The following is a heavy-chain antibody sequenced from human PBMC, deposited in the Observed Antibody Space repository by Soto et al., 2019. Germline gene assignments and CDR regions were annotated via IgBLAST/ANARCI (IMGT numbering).Heavy chain of an antibody. CDR2: ISDDGTKR. J-gene: IGHJ4*02. CDR3: ARGTYNWHDFPRAN. V-gene: IGHV3-30-3*01. D-gene: IGHD1-20*01. CDR1: GFMFSGYA. Sequence: QVQLVESGGGVVQPGTSLRLSCAASGFMFSGYAMHWVRQAPGKGLEWVTVISDDGTKRYYADSVKGRFTISRDNSKNLMYLQMNSLSPTDTAVYYCARGTYNWHDFPRANWGQGNMVTVCS.